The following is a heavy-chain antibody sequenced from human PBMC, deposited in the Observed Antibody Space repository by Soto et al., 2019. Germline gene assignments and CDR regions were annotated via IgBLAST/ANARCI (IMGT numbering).Heavy chain of an antibody. Sequence: QVQLQESGPGLVKPSETLSLTCTVSAGSISSYYWSWIRQPPGKGLEWIGYIYFTESTNNNPSLKSRVTISVDTSKNQFSLTLSSVTAADTAVYYCAGGLGAFDIWGQGTMVTVSS. CDR2: IYFTEST. D-gene: IGHD3-16*01. CDR3: AGGLGAFDI. CDR1: AGSISSYY. V-gene: IGHV4-59*08. J-gene: IGHJ3*02.